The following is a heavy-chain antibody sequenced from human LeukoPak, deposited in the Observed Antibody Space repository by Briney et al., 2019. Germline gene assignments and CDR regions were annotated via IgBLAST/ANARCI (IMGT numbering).Heavy chain of an antibody. V-gene: IGHV3-30-3*01. Sequence: PGGSLRLSCAASGFTFSSYAMHWVRQAPGKGLEWVAVISYDGSNKYYADSVKGRFTISRDNSKNTLYLQMNSLRAEDTAVYYCARDSAMVITGTLYYYYYGMDVWGQGTTVTVSS. CDR2: ISYDGSNK. CDR1: GFTFSSYA. D-gene: IGHD5-18*01. CDR3: ARDSAMVITGTLYYYYYGMDV. J-gene: IGHJ6*02.